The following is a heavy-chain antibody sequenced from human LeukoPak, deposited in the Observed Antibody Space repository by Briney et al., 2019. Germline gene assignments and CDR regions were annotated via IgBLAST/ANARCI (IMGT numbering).Heavy chain of an antibody. CDR3: ARDYYYDTSGHRSGYFDL. D-gene: IGHD3-22*01. CDR2: FDPEDGET. CDR1: GYTLTELS. J-gene: IGHJ2*01. V-gene: IGHV1-24*01. Sequence: ASVKVSCKVSGYTLTELSMHWVRQAPRKGLEWMGGFDPEDGETIYAQKFHGRVTMTRDTSTTTAYMELSSLRSEDTAVYYCARDYYYDTSGHRSGYFDLWGRGTLVTVSS.